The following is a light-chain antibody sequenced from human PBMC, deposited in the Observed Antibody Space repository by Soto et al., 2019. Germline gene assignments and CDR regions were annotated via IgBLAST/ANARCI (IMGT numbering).Light chain of an antibody. CDR2: NVR. Sequence: QSALTQPASVSGSPGQSITISCTGNSSDVGGYDYVSWYQQHPGKAPKLMIYNVRNRPSGVSNRFSGSKAGNTASLTISGLQAEDEAAYYCSSYTSSSTVVFGGGTKLTVL. CDR1: SSDVGGYDY. CDR3: SSYTSSSTVV. J-gene: IGLJ2*01. V-gene: IGLV2-14*01.